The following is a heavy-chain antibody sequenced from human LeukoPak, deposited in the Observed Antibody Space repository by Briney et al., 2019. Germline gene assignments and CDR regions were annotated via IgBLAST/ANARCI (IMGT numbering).Heavy chain of an antibody. CDR2: IYTGGRT. D-gene: IGHD2-21*02. CDR1: GITVSSHY. CDR3: ARSPRGGGDCYSYRKYYYYGMYV. Sequence: GGSLKLSWEASGITVSSHYIRWVRQAPGKGLEWVSVIYTGGRTYYAEPVMARFTIHSGNYNNTLYLPVNSQRAEDAAGYYCARSPRGGGDCYSYRKYYYYGMYVWGPGTPVTVSS. J-gene: IGHJ6*01. V-gene: IGHV3-66*01.